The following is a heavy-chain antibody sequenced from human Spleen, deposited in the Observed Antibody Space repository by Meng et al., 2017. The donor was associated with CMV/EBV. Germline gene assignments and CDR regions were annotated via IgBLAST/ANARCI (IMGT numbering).Heavy chain of an antibody. J-gene: IGHJ4*02. V-gene: IGHV1-2*06. D-gene: IGHD3-10*01. Sequence: KVSGDASGYTFTDYRIHWVRQAPGQGPEWLGRINCNSGDTNYAQKFQCRFTMTRDTSISTAYMELSSLRSDDTAVYYGVRLAGGVDYWGQGTLVTVSS. CDR2: INCNSGDT. CDR3: VRLAGGVDY. CDR1: GYTFTDYR.